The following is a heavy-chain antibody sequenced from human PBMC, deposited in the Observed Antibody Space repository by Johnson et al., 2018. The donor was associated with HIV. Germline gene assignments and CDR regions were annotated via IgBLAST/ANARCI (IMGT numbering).Heavy chain of an antibody. CDR2: IWYDGSKK. J-gene: IGHJ3*01. V-gene: IGHV3-33*08. D-gene: IGHD5-18*01. CDR3: ARAPWAGYSYGLLD. Sequence: QVQLVESGGGVVRPGGSLRLSCAASEFTFSSYAMHWVRQAPGKGLEWVAVIWYDGSKKYYADSVRDRITISRDISENTLYLQMGSLRVEDTAVYYCARAPWAGYSYGLLDWGQGTMVTVSS. CDR1: EFTFSSYA.